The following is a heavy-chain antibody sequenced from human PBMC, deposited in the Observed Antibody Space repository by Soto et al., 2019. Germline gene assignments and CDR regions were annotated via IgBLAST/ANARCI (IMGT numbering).Heavy chain of an antibody. CDR3: ARRLGYCSGGSCYGNNWFDP. D-gene: IGHD2-15*01. Sequence: PSETLSLTCTVSGGSISSYYWSWIRQPPGKGLEWIGYIYYSGSINYNPSLKSRVTISVDTSKNQFSLKLSSVTAADTAVYYCARRLGYCSGGSCYGNNWFDPWGQGTLVTVSS. CDR1: GGSISSYY. J-gene: IGHJ5*02. CDR2: IYYSGSI. V-gene: IGHV4-59*01.